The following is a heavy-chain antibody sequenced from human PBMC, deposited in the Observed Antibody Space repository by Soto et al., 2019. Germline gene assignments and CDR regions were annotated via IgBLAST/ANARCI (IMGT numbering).Heavy chain of an antibody. CDR1: GGSISSCGYY. J-gene: IGHJ3*02. V-gene: IGHV4-31*03. D-gene: IGHD3-22*01. CDR3: ARDQPLTYYYDTGDAFDI. Sequence: PSETLCLTCTVSGGSISSCGYYWSWIRQHPGKGLEWIGYIYYSGSTYYNPSLKSRVTISVDTSKNQFSLKLSSVTAADTAVYYCARDQPLTYYYDTGDAFDIWGQGTMVTVSS. CDR2: IYYSGST.